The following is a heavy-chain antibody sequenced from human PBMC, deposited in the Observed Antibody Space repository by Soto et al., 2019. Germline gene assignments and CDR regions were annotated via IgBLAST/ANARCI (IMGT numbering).Heavy chain of an antibody. V-gene: IGHV4-34*01. CDR1: GGSFSGYY. D-gene: IGHD3-16*01. Sequence: SETLSLTCAVYGGSFSGYYWSWIRQPPGKGLEWIGEINHSGSTNYNPSLKSRVTISVDTSKNQFSLKLNAVTAADTAVYYCARDDYKDGGNNWFDPWGQGTLVTVSS. J-gene: IGHJ5*02. CDR2: INHSGST. CDR3: ARDDYKDGGNNWFDP.